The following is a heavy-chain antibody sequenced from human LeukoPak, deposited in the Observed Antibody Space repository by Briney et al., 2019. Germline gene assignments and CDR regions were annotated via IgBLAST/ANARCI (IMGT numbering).Heavy chain of an antibody. J-gene: IGHJ4*02. V-gene: IGHV1-69*04. CDR3: VVMTTVTTGDY. D-gene: IGHD4-17*01. Sequence: SVKVSCKASGGTFSSYAISWVRQAPGQGLEWMERIIPILGIANYAQKFQGRVTITADKSTSTTYMELSSLRSEDTAVYYCVVMTTVTTGDYWGQGTLVTVSS. CDR2: IIPILGIA. CDR1: GGTFSSYA.